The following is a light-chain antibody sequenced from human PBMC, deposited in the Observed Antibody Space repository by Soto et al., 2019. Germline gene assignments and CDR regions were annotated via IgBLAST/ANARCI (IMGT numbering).Light chain of an antibody. CDR1: QSISSW. J-gene: IGKJ2*01. CDR3: QHYNSYSFT. V-gene: IGKV1-5*01. CDR2: DAS. Sequence: DIQMTQSPSTLSASVGDRVTITCRASQSISSWLAWYQQKPGKAPKLLIYDASSLESGVPSRFSGSGSATEFTLTISSLQPDDFATYYCQHYNSYSFTFGQGTKLEIK.